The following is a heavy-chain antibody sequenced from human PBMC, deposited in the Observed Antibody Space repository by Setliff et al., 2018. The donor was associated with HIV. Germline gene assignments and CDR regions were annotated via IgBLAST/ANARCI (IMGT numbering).Heavy chain of an antibody. CDR2: ISYDGSNK. D-gene: IGHD6-13*01. Sequence: PGGSLRLSCAAPGFTFSNSAMHWVRQAPGKGLGWVAGISYDGSNKYYTDSVKGRFTISRDNSKNTLYLQMNSLRAEDSAVYYCAGEMAADGTYFDYWGQGALVTVSS. CDR3: AGEMAADGTYFDY. V-gene: IGHV3-30*04. CDR1: GFTFSNSA. J-gene: IGHJ4*01.